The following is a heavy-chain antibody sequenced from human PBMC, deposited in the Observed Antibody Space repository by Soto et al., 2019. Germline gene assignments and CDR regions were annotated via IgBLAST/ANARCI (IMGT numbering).Heavy chain of an antibody. CDR2: ISSTTNYI. CDR3: ARESEDLTSNFDY. V-gene: IGHV3-21*06. J-gene: IGHJ4*02. CDR1: GFTFTRYS. Sequence: PGGSLRLSCAASGFTFTRYSMNWVCQAPGKGLEWVSSISSTTNYIYYGDSMKGRFTISRDNAKNSLYLEMNSPRAEDTAVYYCARESEDLTSNFDYWGQGTLVTVSS.